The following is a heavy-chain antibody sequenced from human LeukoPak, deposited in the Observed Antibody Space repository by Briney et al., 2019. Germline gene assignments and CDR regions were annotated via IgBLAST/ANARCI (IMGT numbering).Heavy chain of an antibody. Sequence: QAGGSLRLSCAGSGFIFSQFWMQWVRQVPGKGLVWVSRINGDGSSTNYADSVKGRFTISRDNARNTLYLQMNNLRAEDTAVYYCARDGLPAARDIWGQGTMVTVSS. V-gene: IGHV3-74*01. J-gene: IGHJ3*02. CDR1: GFIFSQFW. CDR3: ARDGLPAARDI. D-gene: IGHD6-6*01. CDR2: INGDGSST.